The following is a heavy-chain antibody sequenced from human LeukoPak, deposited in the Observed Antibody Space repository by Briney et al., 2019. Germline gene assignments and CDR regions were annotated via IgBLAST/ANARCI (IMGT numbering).Heavy chain of an antibody. CDR3: AREGGGSSSSWYKVIDY. Sequence: SETLSLTCVVYGGSLSGYYWSWIRQPPGKGLEWIGEINHSGSTNYSPSLESRVTISIGTSKNEFSLTLNSVTAADTAVYYCAREGGGSSSSWYKVIDYWGQGTLVTVSS. CDR1: GGSLSGYY. V-gene: IGHV4-34*01. D-gene: IGHD6-13*01. CDR2: INHSGST. J-gene: IGHJ4*02.